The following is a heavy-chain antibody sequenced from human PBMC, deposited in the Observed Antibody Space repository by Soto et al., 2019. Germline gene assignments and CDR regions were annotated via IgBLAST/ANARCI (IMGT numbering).Heavy chain of an antibody. J-gene: IGHJ6*02. V-gene: IGHV3-7*04. CDR3: GREDGGGVVAAMRGFYYYYGMDV. D-gene: IGHD2-15*01. CDR2: IKQDGSEK. Sequence: EVQLVESGGGLVQPGGSLRLSCAASGFTFSSYWMSWVRQAPGKGLEWVANIKQDGSEKYYVDSVKGRFTISRDNAKKSLYLQKDRLRAQGTAVEYCGREDGGGVVAAMRGFYYYYGMDVWGQGTTVTVSS. CDR1: GFTFSSYW.